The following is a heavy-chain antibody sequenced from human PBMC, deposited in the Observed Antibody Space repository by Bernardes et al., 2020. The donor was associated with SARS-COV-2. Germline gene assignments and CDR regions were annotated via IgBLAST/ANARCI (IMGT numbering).Heavy chain of an antibody. CDR3: ARHPPREWAVLGEFDY. D-gene: IGHD1-26*01. J-gene: IGHJ4*02. Sequence: SETLSLTCTVSGASIGRSYWSWIRQPPGPGLAWIGYIYYTGSTNYNPSLKSRVTMSIGTSKTQFSLKLSSVTAADTAVYYCARHPPREWAVLGEFDYWGQGTLVTVSS. CDR1: GASIGRSY. CDR2: IYYTGST. V-gene: IGHV4-59*08.